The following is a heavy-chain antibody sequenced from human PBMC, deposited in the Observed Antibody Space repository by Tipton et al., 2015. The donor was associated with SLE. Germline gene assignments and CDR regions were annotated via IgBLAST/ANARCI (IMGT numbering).Heavy chain of an antibody. CDR1: GYTFTSYG. V-gene: IGHV1-18*01. CDR2: ISAYNGNT. Sequence: QLVQSGAEVKKPGASVKVSCKASGYTFTSYGISWVRQAPGQGLEWMGWISAYNGNTNYSQKLQGRVTMTTDTSTSTAYMVLRSLRSDDTAVYYCARARDFDWLSLWAFDIWGQGTMVTVSS. J-gene: IGHJ3*02. CDR3: ARARDFDWLSLWAFDI. D-gene: IGHD3-9*01.